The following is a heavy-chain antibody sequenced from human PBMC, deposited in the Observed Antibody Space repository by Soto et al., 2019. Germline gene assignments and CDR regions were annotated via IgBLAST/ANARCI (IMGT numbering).Heavy chain of an antibody. CDR3: AREDANAIVAVPAAIGRYYYYGMDV. D-gene: IGHD2-2*02. CDR1: GDSVSSNSAA. Sequence: PSQTLSLTCAISGDSVSSNSAAWNWIRKSPSRGLEWLGRTYYRSKWYNDYAVSVKSRITINPDTSKNQFSLQLNSVTPEDTAVYYCAREDANAIVAVPAAIGRYYYYGMDVWGQGTTVTVSS. CDR2: TYYRSKWYN. V-gene: IGHV6-1*01. J-gene: IGHJ6*02.